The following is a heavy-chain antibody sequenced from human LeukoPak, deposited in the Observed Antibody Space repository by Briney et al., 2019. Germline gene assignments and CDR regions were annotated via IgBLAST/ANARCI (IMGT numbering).Heavy chain of an antibody. Sequence: PSETLSLTCTVSGGSISSSSYYWGWIRQPPGKGLEWIGSIYYSGSTYYNPSLKSRVTISVDTSKNQFSLKLSSVTAADTAVYYCANLIGRAFDYWGQGILVTVSS. J-gene: IGHJ4*02. V-gene: IGHV4-39*01. CDR1: GGSISSSSYY. CDR2: IYYSGST. CDR3: ANLIGRAFDY. D-gene: IGHD2/OR15-2a*01.